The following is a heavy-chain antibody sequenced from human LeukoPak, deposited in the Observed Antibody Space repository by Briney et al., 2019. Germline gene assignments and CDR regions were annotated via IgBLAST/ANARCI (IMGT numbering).Heavy chain of an antibody. Sequence: GGSLRLSCAASGFTFSSYGMHWVRQAPGKGLEWVAVISYDGSNKYYADSVKGRFTISRGNSKNTLYLQMNSLRAEDTAVYYCAKSTYYYDSSSFTSLDYWGQGTLVTVSS. CDR1: GFTFSSYG. D-gene: IGHD3-22*01. J-gene: IGHJ4*02. CDR2: ISYDGSNK. CDR3: AKSTYYYDSSSFTSLDY. V-gene: IGHV3-30*18.